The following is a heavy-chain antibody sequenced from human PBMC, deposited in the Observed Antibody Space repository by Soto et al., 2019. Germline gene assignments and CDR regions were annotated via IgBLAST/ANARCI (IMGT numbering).Heavy chain of an antibody. CDR1: GYTFTSTW. J-gene: IGHJ4*02. CDR3: ARDRSHSSAYWGLDY. V-gene: IGHV1-46*01. Sequence: QVQLVQSGAEVKKPGASVKVSCKASGYTFTSTWMHWVRQAPGQGLEWMGIINPYGGAATYAEKFQGGVTMTRDTSTATDYMELSSLRSEDTAMYYCARDRSHSSAYWGLDYWGQGAQVTVSS. CDR2: INPYGGAA. D-gene: IGHD3-22*01.